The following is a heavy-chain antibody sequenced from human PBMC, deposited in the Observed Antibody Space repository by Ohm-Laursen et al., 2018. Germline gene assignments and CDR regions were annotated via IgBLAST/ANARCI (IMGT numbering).Heavy chain of an antibody. J-gene: IGHJ4*02. D-gene: IGHD6-19*01. CDR3: ARQESSGWYPDY. CDR2: INHIGRT. Sequence: SDTLSLTCAVYGGSFSGYDWSWIHQPPGKGLEWIGEINHIGRTNYNPSLKSRVTISVDTSKNQVSLKLTSVTAADTAVYYCARQESSGWYPDYWGQGTLVTVSS. V-gene: IGHV4-34*01. CDR1: GGSFSGYD.